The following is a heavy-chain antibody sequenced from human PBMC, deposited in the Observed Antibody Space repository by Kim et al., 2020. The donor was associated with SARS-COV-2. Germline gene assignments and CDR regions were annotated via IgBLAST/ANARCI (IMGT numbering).Heavy chain of an antibody. CDR3: ARGGTMIGVVQGSFDM. Sequence: GGSLRLSCAASGFTFDDYAMHWVRQAPGKGLEWVSGISWNSGSIGYADSVKGRFTISRDNAKNSLYLQMNSLRAEDTALYYCARGGTMIGVVQGSFDMWG. J-gene: IGHJ3*02. V-gene: IGHV3-9*01. D-gene: IGHD3-22*01. CDR2: ISWNSGSI. CDR1: GFTFDDYA.